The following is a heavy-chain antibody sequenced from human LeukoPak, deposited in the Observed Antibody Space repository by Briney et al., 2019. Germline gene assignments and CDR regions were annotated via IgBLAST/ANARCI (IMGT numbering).Heavy chain of an antibody. D-gene: IGHD2/OR15-2a*01. V-gene: IGHV3-30*18. Sequence: PGGSLRLSCAASGFTFSSYGMHWVRQAPGKGLEWVAVISYDGSNKYYADSVKGRFTISRDNSKNTLYLQMNSLRAEDTAMYYCAKELRFYSTSFYYYYGMDVWGQGTTVTVSS. CDR2: ISYDGSNK. CDR1: GFTFSSYG. CDR3: AKELRFYSTSFYYYYGMDV. J-gene: IGHJ6*02.